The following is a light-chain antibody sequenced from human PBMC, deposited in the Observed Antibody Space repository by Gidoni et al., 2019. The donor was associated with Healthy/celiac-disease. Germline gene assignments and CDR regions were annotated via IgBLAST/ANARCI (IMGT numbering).Light chain of an antibody. CDR2: AAS. CDR1: QSSSSY. CDR3: QQSYSTHLT. V-gene: IGKV1-39*01. Sequence: DIQMTQSPSSLSVSVGDRVTITCRASQSSSSYLNWYQQKPGKAPKILIYAASSLQSGVPSRFSGSGSGTDFTLTISSLQPEDFATYYCQQSYSTHLTFGGGTKVEIK. J-gene: IGKJ4*01.